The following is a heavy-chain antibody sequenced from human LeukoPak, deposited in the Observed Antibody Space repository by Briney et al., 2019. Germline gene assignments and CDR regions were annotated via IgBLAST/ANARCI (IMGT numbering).Heavy chain of an antibody. V-gene: IGHV1-46*01. J-gene: IGHJ4*02. Sequence: GASVKVSCKASGYTFTSYYMHWVWQAHGQGLEWMGIINLSGGSTSCAQKFQGRVTMTRDTSTSTVYMELSRLRSEDTAVYYCARAMITFGDFDYWGQGTLVTVSS. D-gene: IGHD3-16*01. CDR1: GYTFTSYY. CDR2: INLSGGST. CDR3: ARAMITFGDFDY.